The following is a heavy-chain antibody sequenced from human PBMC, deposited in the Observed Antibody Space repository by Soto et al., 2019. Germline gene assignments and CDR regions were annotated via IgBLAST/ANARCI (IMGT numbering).Heavy chain of an antibody. CDR2: ISSSSSYI. Sequence: GGSLRLSCAASGFTFSSYSMNWVRQAPGKGLEWVSSISSSSSYIYYADSVKGRFTISRDNSKNTLYLQMNSLRAEDTAVYYCAKAPDSHGSGEFDYWGQGTLVTVSS. CDR1: GFTFSSYS. V-gene: IGHV3-21*04. D-gene: IGHD3-10*01. J-gene: IGHJ4*02. CDR3: AKAPDSHGSGEFDY.